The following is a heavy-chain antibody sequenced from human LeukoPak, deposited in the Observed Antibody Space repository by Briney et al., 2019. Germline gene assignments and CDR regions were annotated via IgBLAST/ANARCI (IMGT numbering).Heavy chain of an antibody. Sequence: GGSLRLSCAASGFTFSSYSMNWVRQAPGKGLEWVSFFSSSGSYIYYADSVKGRFTISRDIAKNSLFLQMNSLRVEDTAVYYCARDLNVVVPASNDYWGQGTLVTVSS. J-gene: IGHJ4*02. CDR3: ARDLNVVVPASNDY. V-gene: IGHV3-21*01. D-gene: IGHD2-2*01. CDR1: GFTFSSYS. CDR2: FSSSGSYI.